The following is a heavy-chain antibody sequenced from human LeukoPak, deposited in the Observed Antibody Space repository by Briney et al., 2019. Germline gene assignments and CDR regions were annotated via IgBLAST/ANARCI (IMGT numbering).Heavy chain of an antibody. CDR2: IYYSGST. V-gene: IGHV4-39*07. CDR1: GGSISSSSYY. CDR3: ARAPGYCSGGSCYSDWFDP. J-gene: IGHJ5*02. D-gene: IGHD2-15*01. Sequence: SETLSHTCTVSGGSISSSSYYWGWIRQPPGKGLEWIGSIYYSGSTNYNPSLKSRVTISVETSKNQFSLKLSSVTAADTAVYYCARAPGYCSGGSCYSDWFDPWGQGTLVTVSS.